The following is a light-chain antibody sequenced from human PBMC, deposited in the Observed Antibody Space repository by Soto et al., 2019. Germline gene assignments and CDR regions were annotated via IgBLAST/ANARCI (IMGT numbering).Light chain of an antibody. J-gene: IGKJ5*01. CDR3: QHRMNWPLT. V-gene: IGKV3-11*01. CDR1: QSVSSY. CDR2: DAS. Sequence: EVVLTQSPGTLSLSPVERATLSFRASQSVSSYLLWYQQKPGQAPRLLIYDASNRATGIPARFSGSGSETDFTLTISSLEPEDFAVYYCQHRMNWPLTFGQGTRLEIK.